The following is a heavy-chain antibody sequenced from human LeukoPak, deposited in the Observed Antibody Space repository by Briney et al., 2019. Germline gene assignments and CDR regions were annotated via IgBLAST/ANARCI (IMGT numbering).Heavy chain of an antibody. D-gene: IGHD3-10*01. Sequence: PGGSLRLSCAASGFAFSSYAMSWVRQAPGKGLEWVSAISGSGGSTYYADSVKGRFTISRDNSKNTLYLQMNSLRAEATAVYYCAKDIGDGPPYGMDVWGQGTTVTVSS. V-gene: IGHV3-23*01. J-gene: IGHJ6*02. CDR2: ISGSGGST. CDR3: AKDIGDGPPYGMDV. CDR1: GFAFSSYA.